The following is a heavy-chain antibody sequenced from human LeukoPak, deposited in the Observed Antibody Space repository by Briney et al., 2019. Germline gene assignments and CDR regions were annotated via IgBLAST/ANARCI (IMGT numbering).Heavy chain of an antibody. CDR2: IRSKAYGGTT. D-gene: IGHD5-18*01. CDR1: GFTFGDYA. V-gene: IGHV3-49*03. CDR3: TRDRGGGYSYGSSDY. Sequence: GGSLRLSCTASGFTFGDYAMSWFRQAPGKGLEWVGFIRSKAYGGTTEYAASVKGRFTISRDDSKSIAYLQMNSLKTDDTAVYYCTRDRGGGYSYGSSDYWGQGTLVTVSS. J-gene: IGHJ4*02.